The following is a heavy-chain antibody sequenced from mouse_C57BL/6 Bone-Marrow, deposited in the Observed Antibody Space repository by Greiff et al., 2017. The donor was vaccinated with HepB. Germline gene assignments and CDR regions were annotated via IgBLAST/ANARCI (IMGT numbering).Heavy chain of an antibody. CDR2: INPSSGYT. V-gene: IGHV1-4*01. J-gene: IGHJ3*01. D-gene: IGHD1-1*01. CDR3: ARPTVVATPFAY. CDR1: GYTFTSYT. Sequence: QVHVKQSGAELARPGASVKMSCKASGYTFTSYTMHWVKQRPGQGLEWIGYINPSSGYTKYNQKFKDKATLTADKSSSTAYMQLSSLTSEDSAVYYCARPTVVATPFAYWGQGTLVTVSA.